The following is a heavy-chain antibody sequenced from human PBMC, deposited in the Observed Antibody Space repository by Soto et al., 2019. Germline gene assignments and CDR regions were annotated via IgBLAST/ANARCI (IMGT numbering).Heavy chain of an antibody. CDR2: IRSKAYGGTT. V-gene: IGHV3-49*03. Sequence: LRLACTASGFTFGDYAMSWFRQAPGKGLEWVGFIRSKAYGGTTEYAASVKGRFTISRDDSKSIAYLQMNSLKTEDTAVYYCTRVASYSSGWYGPLISPCFDYWGQGTLVTVSS. CDR3: TRVASYSSGWYGPLISPCFDY. CDR1: GFTFGDYA. J-gene: IGHJ4*02. D-gene: IGHD6-19*01.